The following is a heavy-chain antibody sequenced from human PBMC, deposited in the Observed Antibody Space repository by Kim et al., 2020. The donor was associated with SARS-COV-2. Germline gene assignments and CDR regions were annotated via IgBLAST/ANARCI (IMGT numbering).Heavy chain of an antibody. J-gene: IGHJ4*02. CDR3: AMAPYSSSELTDLGDY. CDR2: ISGSRGST. Sequence: GGSLRLSCAASGFTFSSYAMSWVRQAPGKGLEWVSAISGSRGSTYYADSVKGRFTISRDNSKNTLYLQMNSLRAEDTAVYYCAMAPYSSSELTDLGDYWGQGTLVTVSS. CDR1: GFTFSSYA. V-gene: IGHV3-23*01. D-gene: IGHD6-13*01.